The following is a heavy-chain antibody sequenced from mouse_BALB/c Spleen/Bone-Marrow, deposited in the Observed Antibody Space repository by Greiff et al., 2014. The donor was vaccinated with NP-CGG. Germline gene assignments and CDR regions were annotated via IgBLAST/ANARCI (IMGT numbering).Heavy chain of an antibody. CDR2: IGIGGST. D-gene: IGHD1-1*01. V-gene: IGHV2-9*02. Sequence: VQLVESGPDLVAPSQSLSITCTVSGFSLTDYGVHWVRQPPGKGLEWLGIIGIGGSTNYNSALMSRLSIDKDNSKSQVFLKMNSLQTDDTAMYYCARASYYYGSGYDYWGQGTTLTVSS. CDR1: GFSLTDYG. J-gene: IGHJ2*01. CDR3: ARASYYYGSGYDY.